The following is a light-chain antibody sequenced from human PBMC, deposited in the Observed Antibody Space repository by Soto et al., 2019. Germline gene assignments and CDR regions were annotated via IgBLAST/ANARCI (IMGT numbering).Light chain of an antibody. J-gene: IGKJ1*01. CDR3: QQYNSYWT. V-gene: IGKV3-15*01. CDR2: GAS. Sequence: EIVMTQSPATLSVSPGERATLSCRASQSVSSNLAWYQQKPGQAPRLLIYGASTRATGIPARFSGSGSGTEFTLTISSLQSDDFATYYCQQYNSYWTFGQGTNADIK. CDR1: QSVSSN.